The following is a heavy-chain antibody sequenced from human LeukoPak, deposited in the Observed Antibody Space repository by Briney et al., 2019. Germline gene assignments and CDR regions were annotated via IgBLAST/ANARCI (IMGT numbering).Heavy chain of an antibody. J-gene: IGHJ3*02. CDR1: GGSISSSSYY. V-gene: IGHV4-39*07. CDR2: IYYSGST. CDR3: ARGGEATYYDILTGSLVAFDI. D-gene: IGHD3-9*01. Sequence: SETLSLTCTVSGGSISSSSYYWGWIRQPPGKGLEWIGSIYYSGSTYYNPSLKSRVTISVDTSKNQFSLKLSSVTAADTAVYYCARGGEATYYDILTGSLVAFDIWGQGTMVTVSS.